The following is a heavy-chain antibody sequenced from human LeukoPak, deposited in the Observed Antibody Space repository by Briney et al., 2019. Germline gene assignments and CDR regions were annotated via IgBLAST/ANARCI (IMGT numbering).Heavy chain of an antibody. D-gene: IGHD2-15*01. CDR1: GFTSDDYD. Sequence: GGPLRLSCAASGFTSDDYDMSWVRQAPGKGLEWVSGINWSGGSTGYADSVKGRFTISRDNAKNSLYLHMNMLRAEDTAVYYCANSPDGAFDYWGQGPLVTVSS. J-gene: IGHJ4*02. CDR3: ANSPDGAFDY. V-gene: IGHV3-20*04. CDR2: INWSGGST.